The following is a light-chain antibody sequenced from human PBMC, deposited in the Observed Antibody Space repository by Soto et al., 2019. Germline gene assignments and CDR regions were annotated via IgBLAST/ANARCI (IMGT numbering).Light chain of an antibody. Sequence: ETELSQSPGTLSLSPGERATLSCRASQSVSNNYLAWYQQKPGQAPRLLIYDASNRATGIPDRFSGSGFGADFTLTISGLQSEDVATYYCKEFKYWPPWPFAQGIKVVIK. CDR1: QSVSNNY. V-gene: IGKV3D-20*02. J-gene: IGKJ1*01. CDR2: DAS. CDR3: KEFKYWPPWP.